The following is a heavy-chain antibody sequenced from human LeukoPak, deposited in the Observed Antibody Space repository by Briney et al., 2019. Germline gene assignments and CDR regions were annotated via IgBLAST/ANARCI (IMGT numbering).Heavy chain of an antibody. D-gene: IGHD3-16*01. V-gene: IGHV3-48*04. CDR2: ISRTSSAI. CDR1: GFTFSSYG. J-gene: IGHJ4*02. CDR3: ARVIGSYGDSAY. Sequence: GGSLRHSRAASGFTFSSYGMHWVRQAPGKGLEWLSYISRTSSAIYYADSLKGRFNISRDNAKNSLYLQMDSLTAEDTAVYYCARVIGSYGDSAYWGQGTLVTVSS.